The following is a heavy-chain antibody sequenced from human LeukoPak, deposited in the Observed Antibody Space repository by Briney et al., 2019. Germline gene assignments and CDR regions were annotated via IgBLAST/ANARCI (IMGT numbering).Heavy chain of an antibody. Sequence: GGSLRLSCAASGFTFSTSWMHWVRQAPGKGLVWVSRINSGGKSTNYADSVKGRFTISRDNATNTLYLQMNSLRTEDTAVYYCVRDMGYYDKVWGQGTLVTVSS. CDR1: GFTFSTSW. CDR2: INSGGKST. CDR3: VRDMGYYDKV. V-gene: IGHV3-74*01. D-gene: IGHD3-22*01. J-gene: IGHJ4*02.